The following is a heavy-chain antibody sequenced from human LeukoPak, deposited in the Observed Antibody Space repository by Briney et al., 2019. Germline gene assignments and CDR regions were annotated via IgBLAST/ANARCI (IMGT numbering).Heavy chain of an antibody. D-gene: IGHD6-6*01. CDR2: INSDGSST. CDR1: GFTSSSYS. CDR3: ARVSDSSSSNWFDP. Sequence: GGSLRLSCAASGFTSSSYSMNWVRQAPGKGLVWVSRINSDGSSTSYADSVKGRFTISRDNAKNTLYLQMNSLRAEDTAVYYCARVSDSSSSNWFDPWGQGTLVTVSS. J-gene: IGHJ5*02. V-gene: IGHV3-74*01.